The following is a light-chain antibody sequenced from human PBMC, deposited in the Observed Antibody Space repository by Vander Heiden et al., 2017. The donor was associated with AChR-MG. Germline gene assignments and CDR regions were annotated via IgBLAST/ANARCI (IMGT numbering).Light chain of an antibody. CDR3: SSYTSSSTVV. J-gene: IGLJ2*01. CDR2: DVS. CDR1: SSDVGGYNY. V-gene: IGLV2-14*01. Sequence: QSALPPPASGSGSPGQSITISCTGTSSDVGGYNYVSWYQQHPGKAPKLMIYDVSKRPSGVSNRFSGSKSGNTASLTISGFQAEDEADYYCSSYTSSSTVVFGGGTKLTVL.